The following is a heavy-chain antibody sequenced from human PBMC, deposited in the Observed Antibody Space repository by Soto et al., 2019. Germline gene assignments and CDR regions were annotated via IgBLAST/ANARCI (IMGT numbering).Heavy chain of an antibody. CDR3: VKGQIRGNSVWGREFDY. CDR2: MSWNPISI. V-gene: IGHV3-9*01. J-gene: IGHJ4*02. Sequence: EVQLVESGGGLVQPGRSLRLSCAASGFAFDDYAMHWVRQTPGKGLEWVSGMSWNPISIGYAGSVKGRFTISRDNAKKSLYLQLGSLRIEDTALYYCVKGQIRGNSVWGREFDYWGQGVLVTVSS. CDR1: GFAFDDYA. D-gene: IGHD3-16*01.